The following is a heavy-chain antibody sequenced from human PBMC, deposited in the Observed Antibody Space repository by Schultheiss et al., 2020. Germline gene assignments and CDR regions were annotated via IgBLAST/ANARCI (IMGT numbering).Heavy chain of an antibody. V-gene: IGHV3-7*03. D-gene: IGHD6-13*01. J-gene: IGHJ4*02. CDR1: GFTFSSYW. Sequence: GESLKISCAASGFTFSSYWMSWVRQAPGKGLEWVANIKQDGSEKYYVDSVKGRFTISRDNAKNTLYLQMNSLRAEDTAVYYCARHMREAGPTYYFDYWGQGTLVTVSS. CDR3: ARHMREAGPTYYFDY. CDR2: IKQDGSEK.